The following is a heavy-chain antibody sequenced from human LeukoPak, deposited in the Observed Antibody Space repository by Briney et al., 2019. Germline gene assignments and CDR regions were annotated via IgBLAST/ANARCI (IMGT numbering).Heavy chain of an antibody. D-gene: IGHD2-15*01. CDR2: ISGSGGTT. CDR1: GFTFSRFG. CDR3: AKGAKRLGYCSGGTCYSNYDYYYMDV. V-gene: IGHV3-23*01. Sequence: GGSLRLSCAASGFTFSRFGMSWVRQAPGKGLEWVSAISGSGGTTYYADSVKGRFTISRDNSKNTLYLQMNSLRAEDTAVYYCAKGAKRLGYCSGGTCYSNYDYYYMDVWGKGTTVTISS. J-gene: IGHJ6*03.